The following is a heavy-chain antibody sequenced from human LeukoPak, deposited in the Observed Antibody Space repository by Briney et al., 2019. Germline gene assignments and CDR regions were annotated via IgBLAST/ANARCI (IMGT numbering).Heavy chain of an antibody. J-gene: IGHJ5*02. CDR2: INFSGGST. CDR3: AMGVGVPAIWFDP. D-gene: IGHD2-2*01. V-gene: IGHV1-46*01. Sequence: ASVKVSCKASGYTFTSYYMHWVRQAPGQGLEWMGMINFSGGSTSYAQKFQGRVTMTRDTSTSTVYMELSSLRSEDTAVYDCAMGVGVPAIWFDPWGQGTLVTVSS. CDR1: GYTFTSYY.